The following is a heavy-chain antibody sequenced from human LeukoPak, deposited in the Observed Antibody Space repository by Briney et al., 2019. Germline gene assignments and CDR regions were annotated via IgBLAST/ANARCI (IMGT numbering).Heavy chain of an antibody. CDR1: GGSISSSSHY. J-gene: IGHJ5*02. CDR3: TRDSGTTGVVEFDP. Sequence: SETLSLTCTVSGGSISSSSHYWGWIRQPPGKGLEWIGSISNSGSTYYNPSLKSRVTISVDTSNNQFSLKLSSVTAADTAVYYCTRDSGTTGVVEFDPWGQGILVTVSS. CDR2: ISNSGST. D-gene: IGHD4-23*01. V-gene: IGHV4-39*07.